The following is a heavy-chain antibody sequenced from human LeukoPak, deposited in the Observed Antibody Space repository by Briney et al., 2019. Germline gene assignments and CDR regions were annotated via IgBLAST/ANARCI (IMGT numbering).Heavy chain of an antibody. J-gene: IGHJ4*02. CDR3: AKSGLNRFDY. CDR1: GFTFSSFA. CDR2: ISGSGRGGRT. V-gene: IGHV3-23*01. D-gene: IGHD2-15*01. Sequence: GGSLRLSCTTSGFTFSSFAMSWVRQAPGKGLEWVSNISGSGRGGRTYYADSVKGRFTISRDNSKNSLYLQMNSLRAEDTAIYYCAKSGLNRFDYWGQGTLVTVSS.